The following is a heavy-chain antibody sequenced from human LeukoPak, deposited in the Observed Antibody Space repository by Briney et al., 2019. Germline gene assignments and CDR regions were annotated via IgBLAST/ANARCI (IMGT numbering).Heavy chain of an antibody. V-gene: IGHV4-39*01. Sequence: SETLSLTCTVSGGSISRSSYYWGWIRQPPGEGLEWIRSIYYSGSTYYNPSLKSRVTISVDTSKNQSSLKLSSVTAADTAVYYCAPMDRSGWPRPNWFDPWGQGTLVAGSS. D-gene: IGHD6-19*01. CDR1: GGSISRSSYY. CDR2: IYYSGST. CDR3: APMDRSGWPRPNWFDP. J-gene: IGHJ5*02.